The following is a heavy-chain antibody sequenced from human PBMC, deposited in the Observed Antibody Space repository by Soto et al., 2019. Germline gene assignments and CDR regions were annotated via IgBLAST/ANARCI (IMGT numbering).Heavy chain of an antibody. J-gene: IGHJ5*02. V-gene: IGHV3-21*01. CDR3: ARIGVFWSGYASWFDP. D-gene: IGHD3-3*01. CDR2: ISSSSSYI. Sequence: EVQLVESGGGLVKPGGSLRLSCAASGFTFSSYSMNWVRQAPGKGLEWVSSISSSSSYIYYADSVKGRFTISRDNAKNSLDLQMNSLTAEDTAVYYCARIGVFWSGYASWFDPWGQGTLVTVSS. CDR1: GFTFSSYS.